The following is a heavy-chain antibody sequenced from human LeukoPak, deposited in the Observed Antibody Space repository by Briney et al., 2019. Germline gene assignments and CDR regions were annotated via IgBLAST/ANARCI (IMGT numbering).Heavy chain of an antibody. D-gene: IGHD3-3*01. V-gene: IGHV3-21*01. J-gene: IGHJ3*02. CDR1: GFTFRTYT. Sequence: KAGGSLRLSCAASGFTFRTYTMNWVRQAPGKGLEWVSSISSSSTYIYYADSMKGRFTISRDNAKNSLYLQMNSLRAEDTAVYYCARDSYEIADDAFDIWGQGTMVTVSS. CDR3: ARDSYEIADDAFDI. CDR2: ISSSSTYI.